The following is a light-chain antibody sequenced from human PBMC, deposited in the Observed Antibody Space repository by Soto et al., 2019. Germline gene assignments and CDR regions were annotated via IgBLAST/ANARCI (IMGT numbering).Light chain of an antibody. CDR3: QQSLRIPQS. V-gene: IGKV1-39*01. J-gene: IGKJ2*03. Sequence: DIQMTQSPSSLSASVGDRVTITCRASENIRNYLNWYQQKLGKAPKLLISAALSLQSGVPSRFSGSGSGTVFTLNITSLQPEDFATYYCQQSLRIPQSFGQGTKLEIK. CDR2: AAL. CDR1: ENIRNY.